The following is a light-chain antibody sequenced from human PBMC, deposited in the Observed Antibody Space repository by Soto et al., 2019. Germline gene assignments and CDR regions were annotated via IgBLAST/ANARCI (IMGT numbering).Light chain of an antibody. CDR3: QTWGTDIHVV. Sequence: QSVLTQSPSASPSLGASVKLTCTLSSGHSSYAIAWHQQQPEKGPRYLMKVNSDGSHSKGDGIPDRLSGSSSGAERYLTISSLQSEDEADYYCQTWGTDIHVVFGGGTKVTVL. J-gene: IGLJ2*01. V-gene: IGLV4-69*01. CDR1: SGHSSYA. CDR2: VNSDGSH.